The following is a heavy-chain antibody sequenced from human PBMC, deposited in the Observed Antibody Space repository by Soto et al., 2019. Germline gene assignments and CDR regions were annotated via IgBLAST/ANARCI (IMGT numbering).Heavy chain of an antibody. J-gene: IGHJ3*02. CDR3: ARPTWGDSSGWREAFDI. V-gene: IGHV3-33*01. D-gene: IGHD6-19*01. Sequence: GGSLRLSCAASGFTFSSYGMHWVRQAPGKGLEWVAVIWYDGSNKYYADSVKGRFTISRDNSKNTLYLQMNSLRAEDTAVYYCARPTWGDSSGWREAFDIWGQGTMVTVSS. CDR2: IWYDGSNK. CDR1: GFTFSSYG.